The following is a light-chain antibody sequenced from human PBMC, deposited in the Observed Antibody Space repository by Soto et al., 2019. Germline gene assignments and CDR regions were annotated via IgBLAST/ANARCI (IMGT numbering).Light chain of an antibody. V-gene: IGLV2-14*03. J-gene: IGLJ1*01. CDR3: SSYTSSSTYV. CDR1: SSHVGGYNY. Sequence: QSALTQPASVSGSPGQSITISCSGTSSHVGGYNYVFWYQHHPGKAPKLMIYDVSNRPSGVSNRFSGSKSGNTASLTISGLQAEDEADYYCSSYTSSSTYVFGTGTKVTVL. CDR2: DVS.